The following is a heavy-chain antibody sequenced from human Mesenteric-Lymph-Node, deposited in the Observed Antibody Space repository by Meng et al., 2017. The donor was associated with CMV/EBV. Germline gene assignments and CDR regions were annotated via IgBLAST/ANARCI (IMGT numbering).Heavy chain of an antibody. CDR1: GDTFSNHA. J-gene: IGHJ4*02. Sequence: SGKTSGDTFSNHAFSWVRQAPGQGLEWMGGIIPLFGKANYAQRFQGRVTITADESTSTVYMELSSLISEDTAVYYCAGEFFRADGAYWGQGTLVTVSS. CDR2: IIPLFGKA. CDR3: AGEFFRADGAY. V-gene: IGHV1-69*01. D-gene: IGHD3-3*01.